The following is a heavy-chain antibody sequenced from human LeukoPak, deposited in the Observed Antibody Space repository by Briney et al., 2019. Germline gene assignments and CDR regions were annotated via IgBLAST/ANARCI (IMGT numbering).Heavy chain of an antibody. J-gene: IGHJ5*02. CDR3: ARGNDPYSSSWYDWFDP. CDR1: GYTFTGYY. Sequence: EASVKVSCKASGYTFTGYYMHWVRQAPGQGLEWMGWINPNSGGTNYAQKFQGRVTMTRDTSISTAYMELSRLRSDDTAVHYCARGNDPYSSSWYDWFDPWGQGTLVTVSS. V-gene: IGHV1-2*02. D-gene: IGHD6-13*01. CDR2: INPNSGGT.